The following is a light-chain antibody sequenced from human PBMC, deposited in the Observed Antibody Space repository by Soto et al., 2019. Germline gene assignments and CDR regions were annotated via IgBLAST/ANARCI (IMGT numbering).Light chain of an antibody. CDR3: CSYTTIHTYV. CDR1: TSDIGSYNR. V-gene: IGLV2-14*01. CDR2: NVD. Sequence: QSALTQPASVSGSPGQSITISCTGTTSDIGSYNRVSWYHQEPGKAPKVVIHNVDNRPSGISNRFSGSKSGNTASLTISGLQTEDEGDYYCCSYTTIHTYVFGTGTKLTVL. J-gene: IGLJ1*01.